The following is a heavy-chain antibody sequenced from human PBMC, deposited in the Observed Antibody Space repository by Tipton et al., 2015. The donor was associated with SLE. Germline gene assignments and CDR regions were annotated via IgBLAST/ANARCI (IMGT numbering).Heavy chain of an antibody. D-gene: IGHD2-21*01. CDR1: GFTFSTHA. V-gene: IGHV3-7*01. Sequence: GSLRLSCAASGFTFSTHAMTWVRQAPGKGLEWVANINEDGSEKYYVASVRGRFTISRDNAKNSLYLHMNSLRAEDTAVYYCAKPYCGGDCYPYFDYWGQGTLVTVSS. CDR3: AKPYCGGDCYPYFDY. CDR2: INEDGSEK. J-gene: IGHJ4*02.